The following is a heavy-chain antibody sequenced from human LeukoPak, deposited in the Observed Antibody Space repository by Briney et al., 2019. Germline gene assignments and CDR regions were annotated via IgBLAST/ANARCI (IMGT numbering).Heavy chain of an antibody. J-gene: IGHJ5*02. CDR1: GGSITSGSYY. D-gene: IGHD2-2*01. CDR2: VYDSGST. Sequence: SETLSLTCTVSGGSITSGSYYWGWIRQPPGTGLEWIGSVYDSGSTYYNPSLKSRGTMSVDTSKNQFSLKLSSVTAADTAIYYCVARLGYCSGTSCYEFDPWGQGTLVTVSS. V-gene: IGHV4-39*01. CDR3: VARLGYCSGTSCYEFDP.